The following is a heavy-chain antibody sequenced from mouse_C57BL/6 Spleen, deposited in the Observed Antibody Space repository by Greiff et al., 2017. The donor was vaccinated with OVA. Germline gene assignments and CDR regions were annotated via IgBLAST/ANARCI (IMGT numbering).Heavy chain of an antibody. J-gene: IGHJ4*01. CDR1: GYTFTSYW. Sequence: QVQLQQPGAELVKPGASVKMSCKASGYTFTSYWITWVKQRPGQGLEWIGDIYPGSGSTNYNEQFKSKATLTVDTSSSTAYMQLSSLTSEDAAVYYCARRNWDEAMDYWGQGTSVTVSS. CDR3: ARRNWDEAMDY. V-gene: IGHV1-55*01. CDR2: IYPGSGST. D-gene: IGHD4-1*01.